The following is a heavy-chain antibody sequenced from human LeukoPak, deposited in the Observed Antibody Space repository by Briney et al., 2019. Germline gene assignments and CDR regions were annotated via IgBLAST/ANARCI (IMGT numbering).Heavy chain of an antibody. Sequence: ASVKVSCKASGYTFTGYYMHWVRQAPGQGLEWMGWINPSSGGTNYAQKFQGRVTMTRDTSISTAYMELSRLRSDDTAVYYCARDMRDGFNWFDPWGQGTLVTVSS. CDR1: GYTFTGYY. D-gene: IGHD5-24*01. CDR3: ARDMRDGFNWFDP. J-gene: IGHJ5*02. V-gene: IGHV1-2*02. CDR2: INPSSGGT.